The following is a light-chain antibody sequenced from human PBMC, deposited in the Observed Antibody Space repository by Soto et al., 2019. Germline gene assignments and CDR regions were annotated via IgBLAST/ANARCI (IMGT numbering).Light chain of an antibody. Sequence: QPVLTQSPSASASLGASVKLTCTLSSGHSSYAIAWHHQQPEKGPRYLMKLNSDGSHSKGDGIPDGFSGSSSGAERYLTISSLQSEDEADYYCQTWVSGIEVFGGGTKLTVL. CDR1: SGHSSYA. J-gene: IGLJ2*01. V-gene: IGLV4-69*01. CDR3: QTWVSGIEV. CDR2: LNSDGSH.